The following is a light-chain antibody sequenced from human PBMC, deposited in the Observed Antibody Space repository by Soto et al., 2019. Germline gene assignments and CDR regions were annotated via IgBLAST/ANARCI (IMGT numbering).Light chain of an antibody. Sequence: EIVLTQSPGSLSLSPGERATLSCRASQSVSNNYLAWYQQKPGQAPRLLIYGASSRATAIPDRFSGSGSGTDFTLAISRVEHEDFAVYYCQRYGSSPGLFTFGPGTKVDIK. CDR2: GAS. J-gene: IGKJ3*01. CDR1: QSVSNNY. CDR3: QRYGSSPGLFT. V-gene: IGKV3-20*01.